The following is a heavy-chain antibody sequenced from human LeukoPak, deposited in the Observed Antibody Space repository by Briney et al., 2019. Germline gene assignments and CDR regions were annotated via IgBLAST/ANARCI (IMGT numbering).Heavy chain of an antibody. CDR2: INPSGGST. CDR1: GYTFTSYY. D-gene: IGHD6-13*01. J-gene: IGHJ5*02. CDR3: ARVGSSSFERVKNWFDP. Sequence: ASVKVSCKASGYTFTSYYMHWVRQAPGQGLEWMGIINPSGGSTSYAQKFQGRVTITADKSTSTAYMELSSLRSEDTAVYYCARVGSSSFERVKNWFDPWGQGTLVTVSS. V-gene: IGHV1-46*01.